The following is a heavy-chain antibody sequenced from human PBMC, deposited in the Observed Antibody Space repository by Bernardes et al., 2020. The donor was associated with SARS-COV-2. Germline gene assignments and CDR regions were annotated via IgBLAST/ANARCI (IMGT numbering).Heavy chain of an antibody. CDR3: AKTAAGTLDAFDI. D-gene: IGHD6-13*01. CDR2: IYYSGST. V-gene: IGHV4-61*01. Sequence: SETLSLTCTVSGGSVSSGSYYWSWLRQPPGKGLEWIGYIYYSGSTNYNPSLKSRVTISVDTSKNQFSLKLSPVTAADTSVYYCAKTAAGTLDAFDIWGQGTMVTVSS. J-gene: IGHJ3*02. CDR1: GGSVSSGSYY.